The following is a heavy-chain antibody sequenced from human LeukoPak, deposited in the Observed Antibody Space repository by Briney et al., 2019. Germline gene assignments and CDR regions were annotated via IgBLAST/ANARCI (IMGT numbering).Heavy chain of an antibody. CDR3: ARDFTHCSSTSCYQKPFDY. Sequence: ASVKVSCKASGGTFSSYAISWVRQAPGQGLEWMGRIIPILGIANYTQKFRGRVTITADKSTSTAYMELSSLRSEDTAVYYCARDFTHCSSTSCYQKPFDYWGQGTLVTVSS. V-gene: IGHV1-69*04. CDR2: IIPILGIA. D-gene: IGHD2-2*01. CDR1: GGTFSSYA. J-gene: IGHJ4*02.